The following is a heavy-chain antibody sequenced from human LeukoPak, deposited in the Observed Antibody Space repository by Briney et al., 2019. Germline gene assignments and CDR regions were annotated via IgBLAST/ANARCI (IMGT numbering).Heavy chain of an antibody. CDR1: GFTFSSYE. CDR2: ISSSGSTI. CDR3: ARDRAMIVKDAFDI. Sequence: GGSLRLSCAASGFTFSSYEMNWVRQAPGKGLEWVSYISSSGSTIYYADSVKGRFTISRDNAKNSLYLQMNSLRAEDTAVYYCARDRAMIVKDAFDIWGEGTMVTVSS. V-gene: IGHV3-48*03. J-gene: IGHJ3*02. D-gene: IGHD3-22*01.